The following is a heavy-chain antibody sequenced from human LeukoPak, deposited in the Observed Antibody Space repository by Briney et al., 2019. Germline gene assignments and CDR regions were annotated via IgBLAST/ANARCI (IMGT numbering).Heavy chain of an antibody. D-gene: IGHD1-26*01. CDR2: ITSSSYI. CDR3: ARAKVGATYDAFDI. CDR1: GFTFSSYS. V-gene: IGHV3-21*01. Sequence: PGGSLRLSCAASGFTFSSYSMNWVRQAPGKGLEWVSSITSSSYIYYADSVKGRFTISRDNAKNPLYLQMNSLRAEDTAVYYCARAKVGATYDAFDIWGQGTMVTVSS. J-gene: IGHJ3*02.